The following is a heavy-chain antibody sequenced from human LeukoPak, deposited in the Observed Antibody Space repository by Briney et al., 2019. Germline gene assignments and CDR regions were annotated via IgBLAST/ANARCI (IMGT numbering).Heavy chain of an antibody. D-gene: IGHD3-3*01. CDR2: ITSSSSYI. V-gene: IGHV3-21*01. CDR3: AKRESYDFWSGSIPFDY. Sequence: GGSLRLSCAASGFSFSDYAMNWVRQAPGRGLEWVSSITSSSSYIYYADSVRGRFTLSRDNAKNSLYLQMNTLRVEDTAVYYCAKRESYDFWSGSIPFDYWGQGTLVTVSS. J-gene: IGHJ4*02. CDR1: GFSFSDYA.